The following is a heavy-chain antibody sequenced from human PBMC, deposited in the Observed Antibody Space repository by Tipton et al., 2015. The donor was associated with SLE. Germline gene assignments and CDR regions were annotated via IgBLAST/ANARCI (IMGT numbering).Heavy chain of an antibody. CDR2: SDHTGNT. CDR3: ARHRRITLLRGLILPY. D-gene: IGHD3-10*01. J-gene: IGHJ4*02. V-gene: IGHV4-38-2*01. CDR1: DFSVSSSHY. Sequence: TLSLTSAVSDFSVSSSHYCGWFRQPPGKGLEWIGESDHTGNTNYKPSLKSRVTISVDTSKNQFSLRLNSVTAADTAVYYCARHRRITLLRGLILPYWGQGTPVTVSS.